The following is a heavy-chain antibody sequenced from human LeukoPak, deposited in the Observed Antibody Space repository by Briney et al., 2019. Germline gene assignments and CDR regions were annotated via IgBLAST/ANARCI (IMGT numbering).Heavy chain of an antibody. Sequence: ASVKVSCTPSDYTFTTYSISWVRQAPGQGLEWMGWISACNGNTIYAQKVKGRVTMTTDTSTSTAYMELRSLKSDDTAVYYCARASYCSDGSCYSDYWGQGTLVTVS. V-gene: IGHV1-18*01. CDR2: ISACNGNT. CDR1: DYTFTTYS. CDR3: ARASYCSDGSCYSDY. D-gene: IGHD2-15*01. J-gene: IGHJ4*02.